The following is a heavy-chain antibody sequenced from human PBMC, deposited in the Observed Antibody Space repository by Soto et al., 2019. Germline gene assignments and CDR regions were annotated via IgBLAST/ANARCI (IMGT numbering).Heavy chain of an antibody. Sequence: PSETLSLTCTVSGGSISSGDYYWSWIRQPPGKGLEWIGYVYYSGSTYYNPSLKSRVTISVDTSKNQFSLKLSSVTAADTAVYYCARGMYQLLFYYWGQGTLVTVSS. V-gene: IGHV4-30-4*01. CDR3: ARGMYQLLFYY. CDR2: VYYSGST. J-gene: IGHJ4*02. D-gene: IGHD2-2*01. CDR1: GGSISSGDYY.